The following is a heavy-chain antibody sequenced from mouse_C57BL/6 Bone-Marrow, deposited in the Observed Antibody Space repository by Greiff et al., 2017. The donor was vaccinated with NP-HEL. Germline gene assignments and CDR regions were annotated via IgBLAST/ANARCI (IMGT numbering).Heavy chain of an antibody. V-gene: IGHV14-4*01. CDR1: GFNIKDDY. CDR2: IDPENGDT. CDR3: STVIYYGNYAWFAY. D-gene: IGHD2-1*01. Sequence: VQLQQSGAELVRPGASVKLSCTASGFNIKDDYMHWVKQRPEQGLEWIGWIDPENGDTEYASKFQGKATITADTSSNTAYLQLSSLTSEDTAVYYGSTVIYYGNYAWFAYWGQGTLVTVSA. J-gene: IGHJ3*01.